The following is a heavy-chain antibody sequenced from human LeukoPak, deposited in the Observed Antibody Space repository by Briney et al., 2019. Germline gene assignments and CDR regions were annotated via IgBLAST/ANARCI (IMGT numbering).Heavy chain of an antibody. V-gene: IGHV3-23*01. D-gene: IGHD3-22*01. CDR2: ISGSGGST. CDR3: AKDPNYYDSSGYYH. J-gene: IGHJ5*02. CDR1: GFTFSSYA. Sequence: AGGSLRLSCAASGFTFSSYAMSWVRQAPGKGLEWVSAISGSGGSTYYADSVMGRFTISRDNSKNTLYLQMNSLRAEDTAVYYCAKDPNYYDSSGYYHWGQGTLVTVSS.